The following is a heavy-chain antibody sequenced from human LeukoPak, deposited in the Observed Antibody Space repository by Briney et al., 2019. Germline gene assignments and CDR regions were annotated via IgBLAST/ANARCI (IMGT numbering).Heavy chain of an antibody. CDR2: IYYSGST. Sequence: SETLSLTCTVSGGSISSSSYYWGWIRQPPGKGLEWIGSIYYSGSTYYNPSLKSRVTISVDTSKNQFSLKLSSVTAADTAVYYCARVEVVANYYYGMDVWGQGTTVTVSS. CDR3: ARVEVVANYYYGMDV. CDR1: GGSISSSSYY. V-gene: IGHV4-39*07. D-gene: IGHD2-15*01. J-gene: IGHJ6*02.